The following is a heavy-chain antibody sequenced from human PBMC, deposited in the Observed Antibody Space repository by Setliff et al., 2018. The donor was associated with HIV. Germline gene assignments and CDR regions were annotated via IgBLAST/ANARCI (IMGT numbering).Heavy chain of an antibody. Sequence: SETLSLTCTVSGGSINSTSYYWGWIRQPPGNGLEWIGSIYHTGSTYYKPSLKSRVTISVDTSKNQFSLKLNSVTAADTAVYYCARAAAGNTGPFDLWGQGSPVTVSS. V-gene: IGHV4-39*01. D-gene: IGHD4-17*01. CDR2: IYHTGST. CDR3: ARAAAGNTGPFDL. J-gene: IGHJ4*02. CDR1: GGSINSTSYY.